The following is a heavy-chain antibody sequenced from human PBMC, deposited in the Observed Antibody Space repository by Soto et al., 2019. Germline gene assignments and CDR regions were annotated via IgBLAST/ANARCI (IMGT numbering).Heavy chain of an antibody. CDR1: GRSLSTTGGG. V-gene: IGHV2-5*01. Sequence: FRLTRAQHREALTLSCTFAGRSLSTTGGGVSWIRQPPGKALEWLALSYWHDDKRYSPPLKSRLTISKDTSKNQGVLTRTNMDPVDTATYYCSRRGGATVGLYYFDYWGQGALVTVSS. CDR3: SRRGGATVGLYYFDY. J-gene: IGHJ4*02. D-gene: IGHD3-16*01. CDR2: SYWHDDK.